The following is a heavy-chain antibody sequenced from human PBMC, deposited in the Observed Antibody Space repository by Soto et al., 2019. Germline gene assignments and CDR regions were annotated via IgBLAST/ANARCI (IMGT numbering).Heavy chain of an antibody. Sequence: EVQLLESGGGLVQPGGSLRLSCAASGFTFSSYAMSWVRQAPGKGLEWVSGISGRGGSTYYADSVKGRFTISRDNYKNTLYLQINRLRDEDTAVYYSAQGVINRGVDYWGQGTLVTVSS. D-gene: IGHD3-10*01. CDR2: ISGRGGST. J-gene: IGHJ4*02. CDR1: GFTFSSYA. V-gene: IGHV3-23*01. CDR3: AQGVINRGVDY.